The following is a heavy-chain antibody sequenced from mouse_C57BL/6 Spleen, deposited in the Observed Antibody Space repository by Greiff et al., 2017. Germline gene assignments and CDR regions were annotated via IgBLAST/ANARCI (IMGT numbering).Heavy chain of an antibody. CDR3: ARDRPFYSSSYDAMDY. J-gene: IGHJ4*01. CDR2: ISYDGSN. Sequence: EVQLQESGPGLVKPSQSLSLTCSVTGYSITSGYYWNWIRQFPGNKLEWMGYISYDGSNNYNPSLKNRISITRNTSKNQFFLKLNSVTTEDTATYYCARDRPFYSSSYDAMDYWGQGASVTVSS. V-gene: IGHV3-6*01. D-gene: IGHD1-1*01. CDR1: GYSITSGYY.